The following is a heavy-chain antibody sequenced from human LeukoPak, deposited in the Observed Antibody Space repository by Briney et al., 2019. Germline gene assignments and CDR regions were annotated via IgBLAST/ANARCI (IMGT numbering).Heavy chain of an antibody. CDR1: GGSFSGYY. D-gene: IGHD3-22*01. V-gene: IGHV4-34*01. CDR3: ARDPPHYYDSSAYAFDI. Sequence: SETLSLTCAVYGGSFSGYYWSWIRQPPGKGLEWIGEINHSGSTNYNPSLKSRVTISVDTSKNQFSLKLSSVTAADTAVYYCARDPPHYYDSSAYAFDIWGQGTMVTVSS. CDR2: INHSGST. J-gene: IGHJ3*02.